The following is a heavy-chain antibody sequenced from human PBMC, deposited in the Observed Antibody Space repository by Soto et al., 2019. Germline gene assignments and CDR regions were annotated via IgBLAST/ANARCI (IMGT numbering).Heavy chain of an antibody. D-gene: IGHD3-10*01. Sequence: SETLSLTCTVSGGSISNNDWWSWVRQPPGKTLEWIGDIYHGGSTNYNPALKSRITISTDKSDNQFSLRLTSATAADTAVYYCARARTDAEGFDYYYGMDVWGQGATVTVSS. J-gene: IGHJ6*02. CDR1: GGSISNNDW. CDR2: IYHGGST. CDR3: ARARTDAEGFDYYYGMDV. V-gene: IGHV4-4*02.